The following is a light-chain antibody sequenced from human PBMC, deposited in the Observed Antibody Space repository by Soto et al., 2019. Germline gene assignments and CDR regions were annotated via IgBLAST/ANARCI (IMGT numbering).Light chain of an antibody. V-gene: IGKV3-20*01. CDR3: QQYGSSRWT. J-gene: IGKJ1*01. CDR2: GAS. Sequence: ERVLTQSPGTLSLSPGERATLSCRASQSVSSIYLAWYQQKPGQAPRLLIYGASIRATGIPDRFSGSGSGTDFTLTISRLEPEDFAVYYCQQYGSSRWTFGQGTKVEI. CDR1: QSVSSIY.